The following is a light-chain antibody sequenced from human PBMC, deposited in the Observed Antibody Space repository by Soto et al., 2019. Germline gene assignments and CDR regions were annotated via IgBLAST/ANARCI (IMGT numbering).Light chain of an antibody. CDR2: FAS. V-gene: IGKV3-15*01. Sequence: EIVLTQSPATLSVSPGERATLSCRASQSVSNNLAWYQQKPGQPPRLLIYFASTRATGVPARFSGSGSGTELTLTISSLQSEDSAVYYCQQSNAWPLTFGGGTKVETK. CDR3: QQSNAWPLT. CDR1: QSVSNN. J-gene: IGKJ4*01.